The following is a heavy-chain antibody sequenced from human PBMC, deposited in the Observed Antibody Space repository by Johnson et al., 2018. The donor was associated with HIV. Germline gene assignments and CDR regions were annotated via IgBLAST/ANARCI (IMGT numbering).Heavy chain of an antibody. CDR3: AKKDSGDAFDI. D-gene: IGHD3-10*01. Sequence: VQLVESGGGLVQPGGSLRLSCAASGFTFSSYAMSWVRQAPGKGLEWVSAIYSGGSTYYADSVKGRFTISRDNSKNTLYLQMNSRRAEDTAVYYCAKKDSGDAFDIWGQGTMVTVSS. J-gene: IGHJ3*02. V-gene: IGHV3-23*04. CDR1: GFTFSSYA. CDR2: IYSGGST.